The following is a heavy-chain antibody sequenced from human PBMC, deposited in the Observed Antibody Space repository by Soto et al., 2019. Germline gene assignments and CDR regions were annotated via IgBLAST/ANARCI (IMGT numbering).Heavy chain of an antibody. CDR2: IWSDGSNK. CDR1: GFTFSTYG. J-gene: IGHJ4*02. D-gene: IGHD4-17*01. Sequence: QVQLVESGGGVVQPGRSLRLPCAASGFTFSTYGMHWVRQAPGKGLECVAVIWSDGSNKYYADSVKGRFTISRDNSKNTLYLHMNSLRVEDTAVYYCASVGDYTPGGYWGQGTLVTVSS. CDR3: ASVGDYTPGGY. V-gene: IGHV3-33*01.